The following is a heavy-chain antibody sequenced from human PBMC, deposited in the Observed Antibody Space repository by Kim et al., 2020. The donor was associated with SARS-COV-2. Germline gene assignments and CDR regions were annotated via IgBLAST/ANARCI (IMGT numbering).Heavy chain of an antibody. J-gene: IGHJ5*02. V-gene: IGHV3-9*01. CDR3: AKGPDNWNYLLPVFDP. Sequence: GGSLRLSCAASGFTFDDYAMHWVRQAPGKGLEWVSGISWNSGSIGYADSVKGRFTISRDNAKNSLYLQMNSLRAEDTALYYCAKGPDNWNYLLPVFDPWGQGTLVTVSS. D-gene: IGHD1-7*01. CDR1: GFTFDDYA. CDR2: ISWNSGSI.